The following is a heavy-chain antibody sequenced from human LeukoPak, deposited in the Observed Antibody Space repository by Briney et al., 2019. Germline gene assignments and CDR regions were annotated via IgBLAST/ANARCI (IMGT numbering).Heavy chain of an antibody. CDR2: IYYSGST. V-gene: IGHV4-59*01. J-gene: IGHJ4*02. D-gene: IGHD1-1*01. Sequence: SETLSLTCTVSGGSISSYYWSWIRQPPGKGLEWIGYIYYSGSTNYNPYLKSRVTISVDTSKNQFSLKLSSVTAADTAVYYCARAPNWNRYYFDYWGQGTLVTVSS. CDR1: GGSISSYY. CDR3: ARAPNWNRYYFDY.